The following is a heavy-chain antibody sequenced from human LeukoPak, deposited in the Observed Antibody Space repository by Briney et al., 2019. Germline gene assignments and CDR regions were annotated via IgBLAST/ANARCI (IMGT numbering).Heavy chain of an antibody. CDR1: GGSISSYY. Sequence: SETLSLTCTVSGGSISSYYWSWIRQPPGKGLEWIGCIYYSGSTNYNPSLKSRVTISVDTSKNQFSLKLSSVTAADTAVYYCAREVDYYGSGSDNYYYYYMDVWGKGTTVTVSS. D-gene: IGHD3-10*01. CDR2: IYYSGST. J-gene: IGHJ6*03. V-gene: IGHV4-59*01. CDR3: AREVDYYGSGSDNYYYYYMDV.